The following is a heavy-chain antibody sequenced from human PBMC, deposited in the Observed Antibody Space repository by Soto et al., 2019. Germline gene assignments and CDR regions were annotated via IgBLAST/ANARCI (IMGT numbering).Heavy chain of an antibody. J-gene: IGHJ6*01. CDR3: ARDQDDIVVVPAARTPGYYGMDV. D-gene: IGHD2-2*01. CDR2: ISYDGSNK. Sequence: QVQLVESGGGVVHPGGPRSSPCQPSGFTLITYLIHWARQAPGKGLEWVAVISYDGSNKYYADSVKGRFTISRDNSKNTLYLQMNSLRAEDTAVYYCARDQDDIVVVPAARTPGYYGMDVW. V-gene: IGHV3-30-3*01. CDR1: GFTLITYL.